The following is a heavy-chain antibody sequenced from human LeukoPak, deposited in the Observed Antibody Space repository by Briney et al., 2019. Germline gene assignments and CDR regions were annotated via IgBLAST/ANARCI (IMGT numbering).Heavy chain of an antibody. CDR2: ISSSSSYI. D-gene: IGHD2/OR15-2a*01. CDR3: ARDYSLTTFDY. CDR1: GFTFSSYR. V-gene: IGHV3-21*01. Sequence: GGSLRLSCAASGFTFSSYRMNWVRQAPGKGLEWVSSISSSSSYIYYADSVKGRFTISRDNAKNSLYLQMNSLRAEDTAVYYCARDYSLTTFDYWGQGTLVTVSS. J-gene: IGHJ4*02.